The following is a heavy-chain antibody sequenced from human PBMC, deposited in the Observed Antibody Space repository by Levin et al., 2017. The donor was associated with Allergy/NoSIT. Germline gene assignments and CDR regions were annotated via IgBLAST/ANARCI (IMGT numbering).Heavy chain of an antibody. CDR3: ARDPITMIEGAEGGY. V-gene: IGHV1-69*13. CDR2: IIPIFGTA. CDR1: GGTFSSYA. D-gene: IGHD3-22*01. Sequence: ASVKVSCKASGGTFSSYAISWVRQAPGQGLEWMGGIIPIFGTANYAQKVQGRVTITADESTSTAYMELSSLRSEDTAVYYCARDPITMIEGAEGGYWGQGTLVTVSS. J-gene: IGHJ4*02.